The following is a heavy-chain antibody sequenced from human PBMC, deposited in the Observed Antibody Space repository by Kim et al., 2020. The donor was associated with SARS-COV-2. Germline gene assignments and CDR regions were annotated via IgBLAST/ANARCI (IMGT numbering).Heavy chain of an antibody. D-gene: IGHD3-10*01. V-gene: IGHV1-69*04. J-gene: IGHJ4*02. CDR3: ARVGEDGQGFDY. CDR1: GSIFSAYA. CDR2: IVPILGVT. Sequence: SVKVSCKASGSIFSAYAITWVRQAPGQGLEWMGRIVPILGVTNYAQKFQGRVTMSADKPTYTAYMELSSLRSEDTATYYCARVGEDGQGFDYWGQGTQVTVSS.